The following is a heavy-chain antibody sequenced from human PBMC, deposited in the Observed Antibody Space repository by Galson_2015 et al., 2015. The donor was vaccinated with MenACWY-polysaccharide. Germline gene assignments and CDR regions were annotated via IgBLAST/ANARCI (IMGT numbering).Heavy chain of an antibody. J-gene: IGHJ3*02. D-gene: IGHD6-19*01. CDR2: IQNVGSPK. Sequence: SLRLSCAASGLTFRSSGMHWVRQAPGKGLEWVALIQNVGSPKAYADSVKGRFTISRDNSKNTLYLEMNSLRAEDTAVYYCASESSRIVFHAFDIWGQGTMVTVSS. CDR1: GLTFRSSG. V-gene: IGHV3-33*05. CDR3: ASESSRIVFHAFDI.